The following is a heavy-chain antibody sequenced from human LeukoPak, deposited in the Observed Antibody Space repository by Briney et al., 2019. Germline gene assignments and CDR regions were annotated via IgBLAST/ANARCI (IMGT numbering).Heavy chain of an antibody. V-gene: IGHV4-39*07. CDR2: IYENGDT. Sequence: ASETLSLTCSVSGGPIRSSDSYWTWIRQPPGKGLEFIGSIYENGDTYDNPSLRSRVTISVDTSKNQFSPKVTSVTAADTAVYYCARGDRSPPNCKNYMDVWGKGATVTVSS. CDR3: ARGDRSPPNCKNYMDV. D-gene: IGHD1-1*01. CDR1: GGPIRSSDSY. J-gene: IGHJ6*03.